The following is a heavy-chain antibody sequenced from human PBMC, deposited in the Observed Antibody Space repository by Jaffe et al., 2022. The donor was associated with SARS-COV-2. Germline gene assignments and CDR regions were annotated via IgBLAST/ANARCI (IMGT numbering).Heavy chain of an antibody. Sequence: EVQLVESGGGLVQPGGSLRLSCSASGFIFSTYAVHWVRQAPGKGLEYVSGISRDGGTTKYADSLKGRFTISRDNSKNTLYLQMSSLRVEDTAVYYCVETAGGYWGQGTLVTVSS. V-gene: IGHV3-64D*09. CDR2: ISRDGGTT. D-gene: IGHD5-18*01. CDR3: VETAGGY. CDR1: GFIFSTYA. J-gene: IGHJ4*02.